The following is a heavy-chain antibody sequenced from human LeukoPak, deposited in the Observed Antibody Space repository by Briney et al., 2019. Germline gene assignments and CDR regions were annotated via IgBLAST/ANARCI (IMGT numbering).Heavy chain of an antibody. V-gene: IGHV3-23*01. CDR1: GFTFCSYS. CDR2: ISGSGGST. D-gene: IGHD3-22*01. Sequence: GGAPRLSCSAPGFTFCSYSMSWGRPAPGEGVGWVSAISGSGGSTYYADSVKGRFTISRDNSKNTLYLQMNSLRAEDTAIYYCAKGDYYDSTMFVWGKGTTVTVSS. J-gene: IGHJ6*04. CDR3: AKGDYYDSTMFV.